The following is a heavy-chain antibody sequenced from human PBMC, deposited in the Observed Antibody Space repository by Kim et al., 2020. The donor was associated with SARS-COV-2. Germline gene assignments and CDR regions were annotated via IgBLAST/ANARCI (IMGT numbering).Heavy chain of an antibody. Sequence: GGSLRLSCAASGFTFSSYAMHWVRQAPGKGLEWVAVISYDGSNKYYADSVKGRFTISRDNSKNTLYLQMNSLRAEDTAVYYCAREKRGDYDFWSGYPWGQGTLVTVSS. J-gene: IGHJ4*02. CDR1: GFTFSSYA. V-gene: IGHV3-30-3*01. CDR3: AREKRGDYDFWSGYP. CDR2: ISYDGSNK. D-gene: IGHD3-3*01.